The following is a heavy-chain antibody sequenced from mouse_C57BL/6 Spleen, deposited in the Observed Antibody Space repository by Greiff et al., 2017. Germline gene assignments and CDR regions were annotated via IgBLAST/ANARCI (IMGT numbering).Heavy chain of an antibody. CDR1: GFNFKDDY. J-gene: IGHJ2*01. Sequence: VQLQQSGAELVRPGASVKLSCTASGFNFKDDYMHWVKQRPEQGLEWIGWIDPENGDTEYASKFQGKATITADTSSTTAYLQLNSLTSEDTAVYYCTTGGTTVVAGFDYWGQGTTLTVSS. V-gene: IGHV14-4*01. CDR2: IDPENGDT. CDR3: TTGGTTVVAGFDY. D-gene: IGHD1-1*01.